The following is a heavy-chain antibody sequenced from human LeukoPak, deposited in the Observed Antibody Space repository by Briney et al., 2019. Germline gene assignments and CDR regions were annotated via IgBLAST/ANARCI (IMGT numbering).Heavy chain of an antibody. CDR2: ISAYNGNT. Sequence: ASVKVSCKASGYTFTSYGISWVRQAPGQGLEWMGWISAYNGNTNYAQKLQGRVTMTTDTSTCTAYMELRSLRSDDTAVYYCAREVPAAIDYYYYSYYMDVWGKGTTVTVSS. J-gene: IGHJ6*03. D-gene: IGHD2-2*01. V-gene: IGHV1-18*01. CDR3: AREVPAAIDYYYYSYYMDV. CDR1: GYTFTSYG.